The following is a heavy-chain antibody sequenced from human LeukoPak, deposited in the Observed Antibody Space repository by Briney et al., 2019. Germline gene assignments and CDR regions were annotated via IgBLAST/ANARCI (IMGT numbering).Heavy chain of an antibody. Sequence: PSGGSLRLSCAASGFTFNSYAMTWVRQAPGKGLEWVSSISGSGGSTYYADSVKGRFTISRDNSKNTLYLQMNSLRAEDTAVYYCAKDPYSSGPHYYFDYWGQGTLVTVSS. CDR3: AKDPYSSGPHYYFDY. D-gene: IGHD6-19*01. J-gene: IGHJ4*02. V-gene: IGHV3-23*01. CDR1: GFTFNSYA. CDR2: ISGSGGST.